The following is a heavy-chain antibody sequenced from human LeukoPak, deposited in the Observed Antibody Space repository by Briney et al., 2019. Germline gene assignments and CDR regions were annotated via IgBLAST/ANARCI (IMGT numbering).Heavy chain of an antibody. D-gene: IGHD2-2*01. Sequence: ASVKVSCKASGYTFTSYGITWVRQAPGQGLEWMGWISAYNGNTHYAQELQGRVTMTTDTSTSTAYMELRSLRSDDTAVYSCARDHCSSTTCYGVYWGQGTLVTVSS. V-gene: IGHV1-18*01. CDR2: ISAYNGNT. CDR3: ARDHCSSTTCYGVY. J-gene: IGHJ4*02. CDR1: GYTFTSYG.